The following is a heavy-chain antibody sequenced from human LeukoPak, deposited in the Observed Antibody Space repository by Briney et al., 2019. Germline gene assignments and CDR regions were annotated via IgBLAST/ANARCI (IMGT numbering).Heavy chain of an antibody. Sequence: GGSLRLSCEGSGFTFSSYAMSWVRQAQGKGLEWVSSNSGSGGSRYYGDSVKGRFTVFRDNSRNTLYLQMNSLRAEDTAVYYCARDELSDTNGHSYGTNFDHWGQGTLVTVSS. CDR2: NSGSGGSR. J-gene: IGHJ4*02. D-gene: IGHD5-18*01. V-gene: IGHV3-23*01. CDR1: GFTFSSYA. CDR3: ARDELSDTNGHSYGTNFDH.